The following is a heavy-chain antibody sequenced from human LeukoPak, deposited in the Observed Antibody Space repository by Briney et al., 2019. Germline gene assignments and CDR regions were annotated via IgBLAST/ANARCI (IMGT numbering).Heavy chain of an antibody. J-gene: IGHJ4*02. V-gene: IGHV3-23*01. Sequence: GGSLRLSCAASGFTFSTYAMSWVRQAPGKGLEWVSVISGSGGSTYYADSVKGRFTISRDNSKNTLYLQMNSLRAKDTAVYYCVKDPFYGGNPLYYFDYWGQGTLVTVSS. CDR3: VKDPFYGGNPLYYFDY. CDR1: GFTFSTYA. CDR2: ISGSGGST. D-gene: IGHD4-23*01.